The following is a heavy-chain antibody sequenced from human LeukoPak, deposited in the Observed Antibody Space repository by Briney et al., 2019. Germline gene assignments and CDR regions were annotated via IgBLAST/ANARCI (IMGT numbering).Heavy chain of an antibody. CDR1: GYSFTNYW. J-gene: IGHJ5*02. V-gene: IGHV5-51*01. CDR2: IYPGDSDT. D-gene: IGHD1-1*01. CDR3: ARHAGPSTKSGFDP. Sequence: GESLKISCKASGYSFTNYWIGWVRQMPGEGLEWLGIIYPGDSDTRYSPSFQGQVTISANTSISTAYLQLSSLKASDTAMFYCARHAGPSTKSGFDPWGQGTLVTVSS.